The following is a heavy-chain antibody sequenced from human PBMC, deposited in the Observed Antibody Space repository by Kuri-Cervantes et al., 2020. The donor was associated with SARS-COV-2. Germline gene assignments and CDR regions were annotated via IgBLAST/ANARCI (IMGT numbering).Heavy chain of an antibody. D-gene: IGHD2-2*01. CDR1: GFTLSSYG. CDR3: ARSHKDIVVVPAARGYYYGMDV. V-gene: IGHV3-33*01. Sequence: GGSLRLSCAASGFTLSSYGMHWVRQAPGKGLEWVAVIWYDGSNKYYPDSVKGRFTISRDNSKNTLYLQMNSLRAEDTAVYYCARSHKDIVVVPAARGYYYGMDVWGQGTTVTVSS. J-gene: IGHJ6*02. CDR2: IWYDGSNK.